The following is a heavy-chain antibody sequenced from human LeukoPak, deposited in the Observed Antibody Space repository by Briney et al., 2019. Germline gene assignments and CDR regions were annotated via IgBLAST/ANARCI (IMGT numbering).Heavy chain of an antibody. CDR1: DYSFSSTDY. J-gene: IGHJ4*02. Sequence: SETLCLTCTVCDYSFSSTDYWGWLRQPPGKAPEWVWRFFHSGNTYYNPSLKGRLTISADTSKTQYSLTLTSVTAADTAVYYCARDRSVGVLPAPPFDFWGQGTLVTVSS. V-gene: IGHV4-38-2*02. CDR3: ARDRSVGVLPAPPFDF. CDR2: FFHSGNT. D-gene: IGHD6-6*01.